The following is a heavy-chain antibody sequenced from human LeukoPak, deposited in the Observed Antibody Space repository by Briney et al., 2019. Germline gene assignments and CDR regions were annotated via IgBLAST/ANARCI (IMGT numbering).Heavy chain of an antibody. V-gene: IGHV1-2*02. D-gene: IGHD2-2*01. CDR1: GYTFTGYY. CDR3: ARGSKYCSSTSCYSSDDFWSGYYDFDY. J-gene: IGHJ4*02. CDR2: INPNSGGT. Sequence: GASVKVSCKASGYTFTGYYMHWVRQAPGQGLERMGWINPNSGGTNYAQKFQGRVTMTRDTSISTAYMELSRLRSDDAAVYYCARGSKYCSSTSCYSSDDFWSGYYDFDYWGQGTLVTVSS.